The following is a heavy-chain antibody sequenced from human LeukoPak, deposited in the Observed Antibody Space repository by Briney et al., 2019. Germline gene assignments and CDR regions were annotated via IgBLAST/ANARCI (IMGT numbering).Heavy chain of an antibody. V-gene: IGHV3-7*01. CDR1: GFTFSNCW. J-gene: IGHJ3*02. D-gene: IGHD6-19*01. CDR2: IKQDGGEQ. CDR3: ARDKEEGSSSGSIFDI. Sequence: GGSLRLSCVTSGFTFSNCWMSWVRQAPGKGLEWVANIKQDGGEQYYVDSVKGRFTISRDNAKNSLYLQMNNLRAEDTAVYYCARDKEEGSSSGSIFDIWGQGTVVTVSS.